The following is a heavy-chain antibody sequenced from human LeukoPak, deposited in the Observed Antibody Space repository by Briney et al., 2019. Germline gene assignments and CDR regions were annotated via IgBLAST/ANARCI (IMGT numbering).Heavy chain of an antibody. D-gene: IGHD3-10*01. Sequence: PSQTLSLTCALSGDSFSSNSAAWNWFRQSPSRGLEWLGRTYYRSKWYNDYAVTVKSLIIINPDTSKNQFSLQLNSVAPEDTAVYYCVRDRWFGELDVWGQGTTVTVSS. CDR3: VRDRWFGELDV. CDR2: TYYRSKWYN. CDR1: GDSFSSNSAA. J-gene: IGHJ6*02. V-gene: IGHV6-1*01.